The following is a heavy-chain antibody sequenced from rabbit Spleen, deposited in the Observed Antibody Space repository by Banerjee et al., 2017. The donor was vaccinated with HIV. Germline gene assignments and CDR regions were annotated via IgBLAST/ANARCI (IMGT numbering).Heavy chain of an antibody. V-gene: IGHV1S40*01. CDR2: IAGSSSGFT. J-gene: IGHJ6*01. Sequence: QSLEESGGDLVKPGASLTLTCTASGFSFSSSDYICWVRQAPGKGLEWISCIAGSSSGFTYSASWAKGRFTCSKTSSTTVTLQMTRLTVADTATYFCARDTGSSFSSYGMDLWGPGTLVTVS. D-gene: IGHD8-1*01. CDR3: ARDTGSSFSSYGMDL. CDR1: GFSFSSSDY.